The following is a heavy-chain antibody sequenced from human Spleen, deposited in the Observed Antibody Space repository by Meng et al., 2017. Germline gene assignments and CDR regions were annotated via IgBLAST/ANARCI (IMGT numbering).Heavy chain of an antibody. J-gene: IGHJ6*02. Sequence: ASVKVSCKASGYTFTSYGISWVRQAPGHGLEWMGWISAYNGNTNYAQKLQGRVTMTTDTSTSKAYMELRSLRSDGTAVYYCAREGYCSGSSCYYRYYYYGIDVWGQGTTVTVSS. CDR1: GYTFTSYG. CDR3: AREGYCSGSSCYYRYYYYGIDV. CDR2: ISAYNGNT. V-gene: IGHV1-18*01. D-gene: IGHD2-15*01.